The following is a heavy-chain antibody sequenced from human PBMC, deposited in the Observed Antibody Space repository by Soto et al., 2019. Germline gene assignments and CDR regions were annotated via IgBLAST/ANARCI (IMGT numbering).Heavy chain of an antibody. CDR2: ISSSSSTI. J-gene: IGHJ4*02. Sequence: RGSLRLSCAASGFTFSSYSMNWVRQAPGKGLEWVSYISSSSSTIYYADSVKGRFTISRDNAKNSLYLQMNSLRDEDTAVYYCARALLGPDYSYYFDYWGQGTLVTVSS. CDR1: GFTFSSYS. V-gene: IGHV3-48*02. CDR3: ARALLGPDYSYYFDY. D-gene: IGHD2-21*01.